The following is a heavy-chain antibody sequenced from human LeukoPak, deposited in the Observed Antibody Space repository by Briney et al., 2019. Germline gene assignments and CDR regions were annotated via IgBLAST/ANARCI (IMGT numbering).Heavy chain of an antibody. CDR2: ISAYNNNT. D-gene: IGHD4-23*01. J-gene: IGHJ4*02. CDR1: GYTVNSFG. CDR3: ATGVRWDFDY. V-gene: IGHV1-18*01. Sequence: ASVKVSCKASGYTVNSFGISGVRQAPGQGLEWMGWISAYNNNTNYAQNLQGRVTMTTDTSTSTAYMALRSLRSDDTAVYFCATGVRWDFDYWGQGSLVTVSS.